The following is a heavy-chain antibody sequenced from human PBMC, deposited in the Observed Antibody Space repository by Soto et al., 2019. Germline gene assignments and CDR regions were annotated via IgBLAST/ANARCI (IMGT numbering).Heavy chain of an antibody. CDR3: TRHGEWTENSMDV. J-gene: IGHJ6*02. CDR1: GYTFTSYY. Sequence: ASVKVSCKASGYTFTSYYMHWVRQAPGQGLEWMGIINPSGGSTSYAQKFQGRFTIFRDDSKNTAYLQMNSLKTEDTAVYYCTRHGEWTENSMDVWGQGTTVTVSS. CDR2: INPSGGST. V-gene: IGHV1-46*03. D-gene: IGHD4-17*01.